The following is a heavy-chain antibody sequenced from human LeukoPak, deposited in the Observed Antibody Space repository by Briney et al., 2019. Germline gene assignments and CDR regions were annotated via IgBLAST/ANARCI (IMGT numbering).Heavy chain of an antibody. CDR2: ISYDGSNT. D-gene: IGHD3-9*01. CDR1: GFTFSNYA. CDR3: ARRLRYLDYLFLCDY. Sequence: GGSLRLSCAASGFTFSNYAMHWVRQAPGEGLEWVAVISYDGSNTFYADSVKGRFTISRDTSKNTLSMQMNSLRTEDTAVYYCARRLRYLDYLFLCDYWGQGALVTVSS. J-gene: IGHJ4*02. V-gene: IGHV3-30-3*01.